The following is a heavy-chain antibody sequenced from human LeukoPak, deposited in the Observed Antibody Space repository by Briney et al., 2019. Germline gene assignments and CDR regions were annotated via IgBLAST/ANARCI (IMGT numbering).Heavy chain of an antibody. Sequence: PGGSLRLSCAASGFTVSSNYMSWVRQAPGKGLEWVSVIYSGSSTYYADSVKGRFTISRDNSKNTLYLQMNSLRAEDTAVYYCARDPVASRDYWGQGTLVTVSS. CDR1: GFTVSSNY. CDR2: IYSGSST. J-gene: IGHJ4*02. CDR3: ARDPVASRDY. V-gene: IGHV3-66*01. D-gene: IGHD6-19*01.